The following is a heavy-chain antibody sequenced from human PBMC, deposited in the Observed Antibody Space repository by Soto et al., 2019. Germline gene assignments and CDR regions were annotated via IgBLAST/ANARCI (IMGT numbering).Heavy chain of an antibody. CDR1: GYTFTSYD. CDR2: MNPNSGNT. V-gene: IGHV1-8*01. D-gene: IGHD3-22*01. J-gene: IGHJ4*02. CDR3: ARGHNYYDSSGYYGD. Sequence: QVQLVQSGAEVKKPGASVKVSCKASGYTFTSYDINWVRQATGQGLEWMGWMNPNSGNTGYAQKFQGRVTMPRSNSVSTAYMELTSLRSEDTAVYYCARGHNYYDSSGYYGDWGQGTLVTVSS.